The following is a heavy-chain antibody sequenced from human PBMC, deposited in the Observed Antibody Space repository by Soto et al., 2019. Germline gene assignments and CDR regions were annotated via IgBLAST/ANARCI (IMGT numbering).Heavy chain of an antibody. CDR1: GDSISAYS. Sequence: QVQLQVSGPGLVKPSETLSLTCTVSGDSISAYSWSWVRQPPGKGLEWIGNIHYNGNTKYNPSLKSRVTLSLGTSKNQFSLRLISVTAADTAKYFCAREGNLGRWLQPLDFWGQGTLVTVSS. CDR3: AREGNLGRWLQPLDF. CDR2: IHYNGNT. D-gene: IGHD5-12*01. V-gene: IGHV4-59*01. J-gene: IGHJ4*02.